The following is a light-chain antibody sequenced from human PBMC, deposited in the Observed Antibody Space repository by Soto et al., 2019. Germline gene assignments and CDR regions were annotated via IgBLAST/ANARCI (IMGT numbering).Light chain of an antibody. CDR1: QSISSW. CDR3: QQYKSYRT. CDR2: KAT. J-gene: IGKJ1*01. V-gene: IGKV1-5*03. Sequence: DIQMTQSPSTLSASIGDRVTSTCRASQSISSWLAWYQQKPGKAPKLLIYKATSSESGVSSRFSGSGSGTVFSLTISSLQPDDSATYYCQQYKSYRTFGQGTKVEIK.